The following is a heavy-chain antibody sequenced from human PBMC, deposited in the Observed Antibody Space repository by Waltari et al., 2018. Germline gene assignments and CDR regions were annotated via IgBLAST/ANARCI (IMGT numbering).Heavy chain of an antibody. D-gene: IGHD2-2*01. V-gene: IGHV1-69*01. CDR1: GGTFGRFA. CDR2: IIPKIGAS. CDR3: ATDTSPPY. Sequence: QVQLVQSGAEVKKPGSSVKVSCKVSGGTFGRFAISWVRQAAGEGLEWMGGIIPKIGASNYAQKFQGRVTITADDSTRIAYMEVSSLSFEDTAVYFCATDTSPPYWGQGTLVIVSS. J-gene: IGHJ4*02.